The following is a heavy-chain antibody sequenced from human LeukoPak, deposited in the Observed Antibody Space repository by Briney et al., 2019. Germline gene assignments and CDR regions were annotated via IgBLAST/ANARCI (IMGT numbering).Heavy chain of an antibody. CDR3: AKEGDILTGYAGFDY. D-gene: IGHD3-9*01. V-gene: IGHV3-23*01. Sequence: GGSLRLSCAAPGFTFSSYAMSWVRQAPGKGLEWVSAISGSGGSTYYADSVKGRFTISRDNSKNTLYLQMNSLRAEDTAVYYCAKEGDILTGYAGFDYWGQGTLVTVSS. CDR2: ISGSGGST. CDR1: GFTFSSYA. J-gene: IGHJ4*02.